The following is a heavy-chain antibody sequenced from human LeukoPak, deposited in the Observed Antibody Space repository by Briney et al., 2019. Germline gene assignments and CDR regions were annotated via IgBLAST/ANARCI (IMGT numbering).Heavy chain of an antibody. CDR1: GYTFTGYY. Sequence: GASVKVSCKASGYTFTGYYMHWVRRAPGQGLEWMGWINPNSGGTNFAQKFQGRVTMTRDTSISTAYMELSRLRSDDTAVYYCARQVGGSYYFDYWGQGTLVTVSS. CDR3: ARQVGGSYYFDY. J-gene: IGHJ4*02. CDR2: INPNSGGT. D-gene: IGHD1-26*01. V-gene: IGHV1-2*02.